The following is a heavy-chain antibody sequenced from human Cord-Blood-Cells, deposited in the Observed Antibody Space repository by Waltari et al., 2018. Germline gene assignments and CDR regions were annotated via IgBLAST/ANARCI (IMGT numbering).Heavy chain of an antibody. V-gene: IGHV4-38-2*02. CDR2: IYHSGST. D-gene: IGHD5-18*01. CDR3: AREGHVDTAMAFDY. J-gene: IGHJ4*02. Sequence: QVQLQESGPGLVKPSETLSLTCTVPGYSISSGYYWGWIRQPPGKGLEWIGSIYHSGSTYYNPSLKSRVTISVDTSKNQFSLKLSSVTAADTAVYYCAREGHVDTAMAFDYWGQGTLVTVSS. CDR1: GYSISSGYY.